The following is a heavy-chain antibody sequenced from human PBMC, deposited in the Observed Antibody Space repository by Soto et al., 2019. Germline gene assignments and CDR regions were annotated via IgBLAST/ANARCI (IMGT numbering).Heavy chain of an antibody. CDR3: ARGTSVDYYYYGMDV. Sequence: QVQLVQSGAEVKKPGASVKVSCKASGYTFTSYAMHWVRQAPGQRLEWMGWINAGNGNTKYSQKFQGRVTITRDTYASTAYRELSSLRSEDTAVYYCARGTSVDYYYYGMDVWGQGTTVTVSS. CDR2: INAGNGNT. D-gene: IGHD2-15*01. V-gene: IGHV1-3*01. J-gene: IGHJ6*02. CDR1: GYTFTSYA.